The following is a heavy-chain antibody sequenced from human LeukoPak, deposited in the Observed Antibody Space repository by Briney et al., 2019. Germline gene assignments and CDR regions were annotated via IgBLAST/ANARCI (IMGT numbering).Heavy chain of an antibody. J-gene: IGHJ4*02. V-gene: IGHV4-39*02. CDR2: IYYTGST. Sequence: PSETLSLTCTVSGGSISSSSYYWGWVRQPPGKGLEWIGSIYYTGSTYSNPSLKSRITISVDTSKNQFSLKLNSVTAADTAVYYCSKERAGTTIDYWGQGTLVTVSS. D-gene: IGHD1-1*01. CDR3: SKERAGTTIDY. CDR1: GGSISSSSYY.